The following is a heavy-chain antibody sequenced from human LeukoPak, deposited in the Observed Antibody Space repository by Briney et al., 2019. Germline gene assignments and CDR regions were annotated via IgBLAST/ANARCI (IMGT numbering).Heavy chain of an antibody. CDR3: ARIARGSYYYYMDV. D-gene: IGHD3-10*01. J-gene: IGHJ6*03. CDR1: GYTFTSYD. CDR2: MNPNSGNT. Sequence: GASVKVSCKASGYTFTSYDINWVRQATGQGFEWLGWMNPNSGNTGYAQKFQGRVTITRNTSISTAYMELSSLRSEDTAVYYCARIARGSYYYYMDVWGKGTTVTVSS. V-gene: IGHV1-8*03.